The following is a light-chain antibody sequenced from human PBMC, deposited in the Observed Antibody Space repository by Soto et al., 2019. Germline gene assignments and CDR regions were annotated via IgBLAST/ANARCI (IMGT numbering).Light chain of an antibody. CDR3: VSYATSTTLYV. J-gene: IGLJ1*01. CDR1: SSDVGSFNY. Sequence: QAARTQPASVSGSPGQSITISCTATSSDVGSFNYVSWYQHHPGKAPKLMIYEVTSRPSGVSNRFSGSKSGNTASLTISGLQAEDEADYYCVSYATSTTLYVFGSGTKVTVL. CDR2: EVT. V-gene: IGLV2-14*01.